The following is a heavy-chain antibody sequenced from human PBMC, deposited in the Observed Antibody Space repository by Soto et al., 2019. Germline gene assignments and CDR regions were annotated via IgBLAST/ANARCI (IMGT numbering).Heavy chain of an antibody. D-gene: IGHD4-17*01. Sequence: QVTLKESGPVLVKPTETLTLTCTVSGFSLSNARMGVSWIRQPPGKALEWLAHIFSNDEKSYSTSLKSRLTIHQGTPKNQVVLTMTKKDPVDTTPYYCARYSFGDYTPPGFDYWGQGTLVTVSS. CDR2: IFSNDEK. CDR1: GFSLSNARMG. CDR3: ARYSFGDYTPPGFDY. V-gene: IGHV2-26*01. J-gene: IGHJ4*02.